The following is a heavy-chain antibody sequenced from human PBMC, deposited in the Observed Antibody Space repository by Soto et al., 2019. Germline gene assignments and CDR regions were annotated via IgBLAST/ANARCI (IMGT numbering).Heavy chain of an antibody. CDR2: IYYSGST. CDR1: GGSISSGDYY. Sequence: SETRSLTWTVSGGSISSGDYYWIWIRQPPGKGLEWIGYIYYSGSTYYNPSLKSRVTISVDTSKNLFSLKLSSVTAADTAVYYCARVDTERGIDYWGQGTLVTVSS. V-gene: IGHV4-30-4*01. CDR3: ARVDTERGIDY. D-gene: IGHD5-18*01. J-gene: IGHJ4*02.